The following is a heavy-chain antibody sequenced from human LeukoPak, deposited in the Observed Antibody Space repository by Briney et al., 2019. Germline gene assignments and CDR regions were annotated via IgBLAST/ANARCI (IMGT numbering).Heavy chain of an antibody. J-gene: IGHJ4*02. CDR3: AKVPRYCSAGSCYGGYFDH. CDR1: GFTFSNYA. V-gene: IGHV3-23*01. D-gene: IGHD2-15*01. Sequence: GGSLRLSCAASGFTFSNYAMAWVRQAPGKGLEWVSGISGSGGNTYYADSLKGRFTISRDNSKNTLSLQMNSLRAEDTAVYYCAKVPRYCSAGSCYGGYFDHWGQGTLVTVSS. CDR2: ISGSGGNT.